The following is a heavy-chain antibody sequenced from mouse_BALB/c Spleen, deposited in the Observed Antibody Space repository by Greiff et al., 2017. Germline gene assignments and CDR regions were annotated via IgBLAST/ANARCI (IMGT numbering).Heavy chain of an antibody. J-gene: IGHJ1*01. CDR1: GYSITSDYA. D-gene: IGHD1-1*01. CDR2: ISYSGST. V-gene: IGHV3-2*02. CDR3: ARGTTVVALYWYFDV. Sequence: EVNLVESGPGLVKPSQSLSLTCTVTGYSITSDYAWNWIRQFPGNKLEWMGYISYSGSTSYNPSLKSRISITRDTSKNQFFLQLNSVTTEDTATYYCARGTTVVALYWYFDVWGAGTTVTVSS.